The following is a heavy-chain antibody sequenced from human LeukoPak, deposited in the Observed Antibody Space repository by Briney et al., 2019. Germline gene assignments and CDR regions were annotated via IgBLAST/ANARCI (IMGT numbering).Heavy chain of an antibody. CDR3: ARARATTGTFLFDY. CDR1: GFTFRSYS. D-gene: IGHD6-13*01. CDR2: IYSGGTT. V-gene: IGHV3-53*01. Sequence: GGSLRLSCAASGFTFRSYSMNWVRQAPGKGLEWVSVIYSGGTTYYADSVKGRFTISRDNPKNTLYLQMNSLRAEDTAVYYCARARATTGTFLFDYWGQGTLVTVSS. J-gene: IGHJ4*02.